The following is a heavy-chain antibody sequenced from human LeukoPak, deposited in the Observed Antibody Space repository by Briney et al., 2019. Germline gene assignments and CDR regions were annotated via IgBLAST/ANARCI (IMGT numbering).Heavy chain of an antibody. CDR3: ARHLSWSIFGVVTPGFDY. D-gene: IGHD3-3*01. CDR1: GGSISSSSYY. V-gene: IGHV4-39*01. CDR2: VYYSGST. J-gene: IGHJ4*02. Sequence: SETLSLTCTVSGGSISSSSYYWGWIRQPPGKGLEWIGSVYYSGSTYYNPSLKSRVTIYVDTSKNQFSLKLSSVTAADMAVYCCARHLSWSIFGVVTPGFDYWGQGTPFTVSS.